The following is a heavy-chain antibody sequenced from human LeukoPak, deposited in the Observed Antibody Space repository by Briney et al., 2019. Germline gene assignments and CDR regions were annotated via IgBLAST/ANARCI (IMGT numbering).Heavy chain of an antibody. V-gene: IGHV4-34*01. CDR3: AIHCGGDCLFDY. J-gene: IGHJ4*02. CDR2: INHSGST. D-gene: IGHD2-21*02. CDR1: GGSFSGYY. Sequence: SETLSLTCAVYGGSFSGYYWRWIRQPPGKGLEWIGEINHSGSTNYNPSLKSRVTISVDTSKNQFSLKLSSVTAADTAVYYCAIHCGGDCLFDYWGQGTLVTVSS.